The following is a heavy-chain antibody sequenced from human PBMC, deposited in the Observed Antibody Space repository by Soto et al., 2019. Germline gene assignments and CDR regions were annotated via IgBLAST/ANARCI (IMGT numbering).Heavy chain of an antibody. V-gene: IGHV3-33*01. D-gene: IGHD6-13*01. CDR2: IWYDGSNK. Sequence: GGSLRLSCAASGFTFSSYGMHWVRQAPGKGLEWVAVIWYDGSNKYYADSVKGRFTISSDNSKNTLYLQMNSLRAEDTAVYYCASPMGAAAGQRDYYYYGMDVWGQGTTVTVSS. J-gene: IGHJ6*02. CDR1: GFTFSSYG. CDR3: ASPMGAAAGQRDYYYYGMDV.